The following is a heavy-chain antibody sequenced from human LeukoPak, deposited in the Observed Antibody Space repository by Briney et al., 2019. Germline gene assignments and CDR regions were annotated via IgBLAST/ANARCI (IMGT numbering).Heavy chain of an antibody. Sequence: AETLSLTCTVSGGSISSYDGSWMREPAGKGLECSGRIYTSGSTNYNPSLKSRVTMSVDTSKNQFSLKLSSVTAADTAVYYCARDRDSSGSPYFDYWGQGTLVTVSS. CDR3: ARDRDSSGSPYFDY. D-gene: IGHD6-19*01. J-gene: IGHJ4*02. CDR1: GGSISSYD. CDR2: IYTSGST. V-gene: IGHV4-4*07.